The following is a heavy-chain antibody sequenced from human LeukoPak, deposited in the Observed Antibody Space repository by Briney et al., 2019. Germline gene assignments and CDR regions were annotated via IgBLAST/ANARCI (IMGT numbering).Heavy chain of an antibody. Sequence: SETLSLTCTPSGGSISSGGYYWSWIRQHPGKGLEWIGYIYYSGSTYYNPSLKSRVTISVDTSKNQFSLNLTSVTAADTAVYYCARVLGGARSSGYSILHFDYWGQGTLVTVSS. CDR1: GGSISSGGYY. CDR2: IYYSGST. V-gene: IGHV4-31*03. J-gene: IGHJ4*02. CDR3: ARVLGGARSSGYSILHFDY. D-gene: IGHD3-22*01.